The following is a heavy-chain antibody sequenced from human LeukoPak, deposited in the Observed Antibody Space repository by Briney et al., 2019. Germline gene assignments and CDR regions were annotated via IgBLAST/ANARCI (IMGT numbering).Heavy chain of an antibody. D-gene: IGHD3-22*01. CDR2: INPSGGTT. CDR3: ARGRGSIGLLGEFAY. Sequence: GASVKVSCKASGYTFTSYYLHWVRQAPGQGLEWMGIINPSGGTTSYAQNFQGRLTMTRDTSTSTVYMELSSLRSEDTAVYYCARGRGSIGLLGEFAYWGQGTLVTVSS. V-gene: IGHV1-46*01. J-gene: IGHJ4*02. CDR1: GYTFTSYY.